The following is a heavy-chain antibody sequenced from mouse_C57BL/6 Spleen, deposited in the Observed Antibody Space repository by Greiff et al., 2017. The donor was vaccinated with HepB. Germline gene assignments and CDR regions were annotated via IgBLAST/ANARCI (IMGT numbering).Heavy chain of an antibody. CDR2: ISGGGGNT. Sequence: DVKLVESGGGLVKPGGSLKLSCAASGFTFSSYTMSWVRQTPEKRLEWVATISGGGGNTYYPDSVKGRFTISRDNAKNTLYLQMSSLRSEDTALYYCARGYYGSRNFDYWGQGTTLTVSS. CDR1: GFTFSSYT. J-gene: IGHJ2*01. D-gene: IGHD1-1*01. CDR3: ARGYYGSRNFDY. V-gene: IGHV5-9*01.